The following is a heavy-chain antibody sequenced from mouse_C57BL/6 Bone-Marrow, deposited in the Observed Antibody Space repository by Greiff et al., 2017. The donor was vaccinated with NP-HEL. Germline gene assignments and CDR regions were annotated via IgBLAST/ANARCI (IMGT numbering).Heavy chain of an antibody. CDR3: AREVYCYGSAWFAY. CDR2: IDPSDSYT. CDR1: GYTFTSYW. Sequence: QVKLQQPGAELVMPGASVKLSCKASGYTFTSYWMHWVKQRPGQGLEWIGEIDPSDSYTNSNQKFKGKSTLTVDKSSSTAYMQLSSLTSEDSAVYYCAREVYCYGSAWFAYWGQGTLVTVSA. D-gene: IGHD1-1*01. V-gene: IGHV1-69*01. J-gene: IGHJ3*01.